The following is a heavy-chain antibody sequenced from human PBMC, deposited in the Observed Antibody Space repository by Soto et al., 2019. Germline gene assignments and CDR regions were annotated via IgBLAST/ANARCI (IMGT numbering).Heavy chain of an antibody. D-gene: IGHD3-10*01. CDR3: AKDRQLTSSCRGVINY. CDR1: GFTFSSYA. J-gene: IGHJ4*02. CDR2: ISGSGGST. Sequence: EVQLLESGGGLVQPGGSLRLSCAASGFTFSSYAMSWVRQAPGKGLEWVSAISGSGGSTYYADSVKGRFTISRDNSKNTLYLQMNSLRAEDTAVYYCAKDRQLTSSCRGVINYWGQGTLVTVSS. V-gene: IGHV3-23*01.